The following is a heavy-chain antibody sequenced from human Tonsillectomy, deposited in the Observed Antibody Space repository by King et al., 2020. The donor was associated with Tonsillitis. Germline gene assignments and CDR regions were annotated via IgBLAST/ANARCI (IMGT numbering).Heavy chain of an antibody. Sequence: VQLVESGGGLVQPGGSLRLSCAASGFTFRSYAMSWVRQAPGKGLEWGSTISGGDGSTYYADSVKGRFTISRDNSKNKLYLQMNSLRGEDTAVYYCAKGYDFWSGYYAFGIWGQGTMVTVSS. CDR2: ISGGDGST. CDR1: GFTFRSYA. D-gene: IGHD3-3*01. J-gene: IGHJ3*02. V-gene: IGHV3-23*04. CDR3: AKGYDFWSGYYAFGI.